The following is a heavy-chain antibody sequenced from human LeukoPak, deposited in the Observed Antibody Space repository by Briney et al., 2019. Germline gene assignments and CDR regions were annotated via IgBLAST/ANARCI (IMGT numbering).Heavy chain of an antibody. CDR1: GYTFTAFY. V-gene: IGHV1-2*02. CDR2: INPNTGGT. D-gene: IGHD3-10*01. J-gene: IGHJ5*02. CDR3: ARDRSRGSGQFDP. Sequence: ASVTVSFTASGYTFTAFYIHWVRQAPGQGLEWMAWINPNTGGTNYAQVFQGRVTLTRDTSISTVYMEVTRLKFDDTAIYYCARDRSRGSGQFDPWGQGTLVTVSS.